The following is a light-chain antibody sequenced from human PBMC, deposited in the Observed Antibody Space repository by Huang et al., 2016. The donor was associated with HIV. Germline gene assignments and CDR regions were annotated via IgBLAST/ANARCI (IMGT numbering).Light chain of an antibody. V-gene: IGKV1-9*01. Sequence: IQLTQSPSSLSASVGDRVTITCRASQGISNSLVWYQQKPGRAPKLLIHAASTLQSGVTSRFSGSGSGTDFTLTISSLQPEDSATYYCQQFSSYSPLTFGGGTKVEIK. CDR1: QGISNS. CDR3: QQFSSYSPLT. CDR2: AAS. J-gene: IGKJ4*01.